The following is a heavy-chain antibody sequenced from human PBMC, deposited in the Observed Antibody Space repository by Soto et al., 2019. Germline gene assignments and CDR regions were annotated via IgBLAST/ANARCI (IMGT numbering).Heavy chain of an antibody. V-gene: IGHV2-5*02. CDR1: GFSLSSSGVG. CDR3: AHRLFTRGWPWDSGVYDY. D-gene: IGHD5-12*01. CDR2: IYWDDDK. J-gene: IGHJ4*02. Sequence: QITLKESGPTIVKPTQTLTLTCTFSGFSLSSSGVGVGWIRQPPGKALEWLAVIYWDDDKRYSPSLKSRLTVTKVTSKNQVVLTMTNVDPVDTGTYYCAHRLFTRGWPWDSGVYDYWGQGTLVTVPS.